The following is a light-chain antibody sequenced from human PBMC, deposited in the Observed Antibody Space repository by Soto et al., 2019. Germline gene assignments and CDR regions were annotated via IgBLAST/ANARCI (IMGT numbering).Light chain of an antibody. V-gene: IGKV1-39*01. Sequence: DIQMTQSPSSLSASVGDRVTITCRASQSISSYLHWYQQKPGKAPKRLIYAASSLQSGVPSRFSGSGSGTDFTLTISSLQPEDFATYYCQQSYSTFMYTFGQGTKLEIK. J-gene: IGKJ2*01. CDR1: QSISSY. CDR3: QQSYSTFMYT. CDR2: AAS.